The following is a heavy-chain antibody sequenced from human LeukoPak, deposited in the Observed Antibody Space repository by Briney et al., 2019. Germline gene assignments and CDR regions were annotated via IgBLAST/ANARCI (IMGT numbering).Heavy chain of an antibody. CDR1: GGSFSGYY. D-gene: IGHD5-12*01. Sequence: SETLSLTCAVYGGSFSGYYWGWIRQPPGEGLEWIGSIYYSGSTYYNPSLKSRVTISVDTSKNQFSLKLSSVTAADTAVYYCASCGYDSLYYYYYYYMDVWGKGTTVTVSS. J-gene: IGHJ6*03. CDR3: ASCGYDSLYYYYYYYMDV. V-gene: IGHV4-34*01. CDR2: IYYSGST.